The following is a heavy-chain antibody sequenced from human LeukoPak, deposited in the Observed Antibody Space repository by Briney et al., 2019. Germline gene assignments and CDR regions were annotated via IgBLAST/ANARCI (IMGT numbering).Heavy chain of an antibody. CDR1: GFTFSSYA. CDR2: ISGSGGST. V-gene: IGHV3-23*01. D-gene: IGHD3-10*01. J-gene: IGHJ4*02. CDR3: ARGDYWGYGSGSYYPLDY. Sequence: GGSLRLSCAASGFTFSSYAMSWVRQAPGKGLEWVSAISGSGGSTYYADSVKGRFTISRDNSKNTLYLQMNSLRAEDTAVYYCARGDYWGYGSGSYYPLDYWGQGTLVTVSS.